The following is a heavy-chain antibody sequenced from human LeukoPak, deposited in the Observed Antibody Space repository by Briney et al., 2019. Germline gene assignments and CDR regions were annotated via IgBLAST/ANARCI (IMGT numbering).Heavy chain of an antibody. V-gene: IGHV4-4*07. CDR3: ARDPSSSWTAAFDI. J-gene: IGHJ3*02. D-gene: IGHD6-13*01. CDR1: GGSISSYY. Sequence: PSETLSLTCTVSGGSISSYYWSWIRQPAGKRLEWIGLIHSSGSSNYNPSLRSRVTMSVDTSKNHFSLKLNSVTAADTAVYYCARDPSSSWTAAFDIWGQGTTVTVSS. CDR2: IHSSGSS.